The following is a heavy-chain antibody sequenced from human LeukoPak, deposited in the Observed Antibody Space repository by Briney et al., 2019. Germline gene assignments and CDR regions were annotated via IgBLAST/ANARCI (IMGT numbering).Heavy chain of an antibody. V-gene: IGHV3-11*01. D-gene: IGHD2-2*01. Sequence: GGSLRHSCAASGFTFSDYCMSWIRQAPGKGLEWVSYISSSGSTIYYADSVKGRFTISRDNAKNSLYLQMNSLRAEDTAVYYCARAMPEGYCSSTSCYVNWFDPWGQGTLVTVSS. CDR2: ISSSGSTI. CDR3: ARAMPEGYCSSTSCYVNWFDP. J-gene: IGHJ5*02. CDR1: GFTFSDYC.